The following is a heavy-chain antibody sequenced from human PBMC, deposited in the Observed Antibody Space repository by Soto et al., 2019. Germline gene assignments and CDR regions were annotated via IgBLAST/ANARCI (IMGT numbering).Heavy chain of an antibody. CDR1: GFTFSSYS. D-gene: IGHD3-22*01. CDR3: ARGGSSGYRFFDY. V-gene: IGHV3-48*02. Sequence: EVQLVESGGGLVQPGGSLRLSCAASGFTFSSYSMIWVRQAPGKGLEWVSYISRSSSTIYYADSVKGRLTISRDNAKNSLYLQMNSPRDEVTAMYYCARGGSSGYRFFDYWGQGTLVTVSS. J-gene: IGHJ4*02. CDR2: ISRSSSTI.